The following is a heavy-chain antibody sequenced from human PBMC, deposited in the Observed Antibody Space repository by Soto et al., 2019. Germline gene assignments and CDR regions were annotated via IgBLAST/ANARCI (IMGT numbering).Heavy chain of an antibody. J-gene: IGHJ5*02. Sequence: SVKVSCKASGGTFSSYAISWVRQAPGQGLEWMGGIIPIFGTANYAQKFQGRVTITADESTSTAYMELSSLRSEDTAVYYCAREQQLLNWFDPWGQGTLVTVSS. CDR1: GGTFSSYA. CDR3: AREQQLLNWFDP. V-gene: IGHV1-69*13. D-gene: IGHD6-13*01. CDR2: IIPIFGTA.